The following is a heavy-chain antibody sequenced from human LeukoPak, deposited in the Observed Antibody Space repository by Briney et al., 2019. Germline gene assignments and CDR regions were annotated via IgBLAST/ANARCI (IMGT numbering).Heavy chain of an antibody. CDR2: IYYSGST. Sequence: SETLSLTCTVSGGSISSSSYSWGWIRQPPGKGLEWIGSIYYSGSTYYNPSLKSRVTISVDTSKNQFSLKLSSVTAADTAVYYCARGPRIARVWGQGTLVTVSS. CDR1: GGSISSSSYS. V-gene: IGHV4-39*07. J-gene: IGHJ4*02. D-gene: IGHD6-13*01. CDR3: ARGPRIARV.